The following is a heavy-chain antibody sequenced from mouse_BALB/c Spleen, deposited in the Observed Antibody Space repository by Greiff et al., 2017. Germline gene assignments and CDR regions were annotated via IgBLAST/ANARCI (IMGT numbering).Heavy chain of an antibody. Sequence: QVQLKESGPGLVAPSQSLSITCTVSGFSLTSYGVHWVRQPPGKGLEWLGVIWAGGSTNYNSALMSRLSISKDNSKSQVFLKMNSLQTDDTAMYYCARAGLLLDYWGQGTTLTVSS. CDR3: ARAGLLLDY. J-gene: IGHJ2*01. D-gene: IGHD2-3*01. V-gene: IGHV2-9*02. CDR2: IWAGGST. CDR1: GFSLTSYG.